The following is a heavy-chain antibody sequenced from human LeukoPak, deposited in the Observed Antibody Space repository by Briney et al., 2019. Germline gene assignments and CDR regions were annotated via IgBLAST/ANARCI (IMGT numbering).Heavy chain of an antibody. Sequence: PGGSLRLSCAASGFTFSSYAMSWVRQAPGKGLEWASAISGSGGSTYYADSVKGRFTISRDNSKNTLYLQMNSLRAEDTAVYYCAKDRKDYYGSGSWGQGTLVTVSS. D-gene: IGHD3-10*01. CDR3: AKDRKDYYGSGS. V-gene: IGHV3-23*01. J-gene: IGHJ4*02. CDR2: ISGSGGST. CDR1: GFTFSSYA.